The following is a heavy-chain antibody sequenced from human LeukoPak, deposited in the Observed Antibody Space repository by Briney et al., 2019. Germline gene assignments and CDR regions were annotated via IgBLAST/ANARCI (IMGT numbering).Heavy chain of an antibody. Sequence: PGRSLRLSCEASGFTFSSYAMHWVRQAPGKGLEWVAVIANDGRDKHCADSVKGRFTISRDNSKNTLYLQMNSLRAEDTAVYYCARLWGAAFDIWGQGTMVTVSS. CDR2: IANDGRDK. J-gene: IGHJ3*02. V-gene: IGHV3-30*04. CDR1: GFTFSSYA. CDR3: ARLWGAAFDI. D-gene: IGHD3-10*01.